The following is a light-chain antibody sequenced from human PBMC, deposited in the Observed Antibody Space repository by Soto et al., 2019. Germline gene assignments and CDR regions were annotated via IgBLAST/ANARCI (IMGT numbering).Light chain of an antibody. CDR3: QQYDSFSVT. CDR1: QSFSSSY. Sequence: EIVLTQSPGTLSLSPGERVTLSCRASQSFSSSYLAWYQQRPGQVPRLLIYGGSSRATGIPDRFSGSGSGTEFTLTISSLQPDDFATYYCQQYDSFSVTFGQGTKVDIK. J-gene: IGKJ1*01. CDR2: GGS. V-gene: IGKV3-20*01.